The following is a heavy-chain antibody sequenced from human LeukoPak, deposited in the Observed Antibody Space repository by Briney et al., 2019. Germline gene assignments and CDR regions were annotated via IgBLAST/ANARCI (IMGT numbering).Heavy chain of an antibody. CDR2: IYYSGST. V-gene: IGHV4-59*08. D-gene: IGHD5-18*01. CDR3: ARIGYSYGPIYYYYMDV. CDR1: GGSISSYY. J-gene: IGHJ6*03. Sequence: SETLSLTCTVSGGSISSYYWTWIRQPPGKGLEWIGYIYYSGSTYYNPSLKSRVTISVDTSKNQFSLKLSSETAADTAVYYCARIGYSYGPIYYYYMDVWGKGTTVTVSS.